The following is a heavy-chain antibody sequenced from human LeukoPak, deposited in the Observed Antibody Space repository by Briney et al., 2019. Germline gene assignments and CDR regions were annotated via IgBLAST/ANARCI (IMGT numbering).Heavy chain of an antibody. J-gene: IGHJ4*02. Sequence: SQTLSLTCTVSGGSISSGGYYWSWIRQPPGKGLEWIWYIYHSGSTYYNPSLKSRVTISVDRSKNQFSLKLSSVTAADTAVYYCASGYSSSWYDYWGQGTLVTVSS. D-gene: IGHD6-13*01. CDR3: ASGYSSSWYDY. CDR1: GGSISSGGYY. V-gene: IGHV4-30-2*01. CDR2: IYHSGST.